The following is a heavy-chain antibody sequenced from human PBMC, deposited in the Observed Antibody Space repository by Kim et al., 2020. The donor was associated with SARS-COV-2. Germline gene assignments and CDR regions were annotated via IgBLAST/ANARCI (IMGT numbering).Heavy chain of an antibody. J-gene: IGHJ4*02. CDR1: GFTFGDYA. D-gene: IGHD3-10*01. CDR3: AKFVVRFGEFPFDY. V-gene: IGHV3-9*01. CDR2: ISWNSGSI. Sequence: GGSLRLSCAASGFTFGDYAMHWVRQAPGKGLEWVSGISWNSGSIGYADSVKGRFTISRDNAKNSLYLQMNSLRAEDTALYYCAKFVVRFGEFPFDYWGQGTLVTVSS.